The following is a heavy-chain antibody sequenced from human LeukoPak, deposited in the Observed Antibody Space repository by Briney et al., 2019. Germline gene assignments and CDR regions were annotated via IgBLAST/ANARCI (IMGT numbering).Heavy chain of an antibody. CDR1: GDSFTSVTDY. V-gene: IGHV4-39*07. Sequence: PSETLSLTCTVSGDSFTSVTDYWAWIGQPPGKGLEWIASGDYSGGTYYNPSLESRVAISADMSKNQISLKLTSVTGADTAVYYCAGERGEEYSSGWYKTNYFYNWGQGIRATVSS. CDR2: GDYSGGT. D-gene: IGHD6-19*01. J-gene: IGHJ4*02. CDR3: AGERGEEYSSGWYKTNYFYN.